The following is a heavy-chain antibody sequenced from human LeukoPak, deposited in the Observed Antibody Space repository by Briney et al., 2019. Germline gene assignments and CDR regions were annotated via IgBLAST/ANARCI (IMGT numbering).Heavy chain of an antibody. J-gene: IGHJ4*02. CDR2: IIGDGSDT. D-gene: IGHD3-16*01. Sequence: GGSLRLSCATSGLIFSNYWMHWVRRAPGKGLVWVSRIIGDGSDTIYADSVRGRFTVSRDNVKNTVYLQMNSLGAEDTAIYYCATGGEWYYDYWGQGTQVTVSS. CDR1: GLIFSNYW. V-gene: IGHV3-74*01. CDR3: ATGGEWYYDY.